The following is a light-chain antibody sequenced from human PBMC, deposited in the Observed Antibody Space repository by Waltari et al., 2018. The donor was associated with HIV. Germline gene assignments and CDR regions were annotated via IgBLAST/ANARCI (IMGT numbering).Light chain of an antibody. J-gene: IGLJ2*01. CDR3: SSRDSSGTHVL. V-gene: IGLV3-19*01. Sequence: SSELTQDPSVSVALSQTVRITCQGDSLRTYYATWYQQKPRQAPVIVIYGKNNRLSGIPDRFSGSSSGDPASLTLTGAQSEDEADYSCSSRDSSGTHVLFGGGTKLTVL. CDR1: SLRTYY. CDR2: GKN.